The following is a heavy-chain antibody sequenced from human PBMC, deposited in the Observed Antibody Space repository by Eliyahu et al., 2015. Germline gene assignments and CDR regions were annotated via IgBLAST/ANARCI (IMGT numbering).Heavy chain of an antibody. CDR3: TRSDRXSFDF. CDR2: VLYSGSG. D-gene: IGHD4-17*01. J-gene: IGHJ4*02. V-gene: IGHV4-59*01. Sequence: QVQLQESDPGLVKPSETLSLXCTVSGDSITAYYWSWIRQPPGKGLQYIGHVLYSGSGNYNPSLKSRVTMSVDTSKNQVSMRLSSVTAADTAVYYCTRSDRXSFDFWGQGVLVIVSS. CDR1: GDSITAYY.